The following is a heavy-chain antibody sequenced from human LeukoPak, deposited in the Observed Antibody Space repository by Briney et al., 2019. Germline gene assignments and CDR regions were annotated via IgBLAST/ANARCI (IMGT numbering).Heavy chain of an antibody. V-gene: IGHV1-69*04. CDR1: GSTSSSYA. CDR3: ARHMAVAGDNNGGYFDY. Sequence: SVKVSCKATGSTSSSYAISWVRQAPGQGLEWMRRISPILGIANYAQKFQGRVTITADKSTSTAYMELRSLRSEDTVVYYCARHMAVAGDNNGGYFDYWGQGTLVTVSS. J-gene: IGHJ4*02. D-gene: IGHD6-19*01. CDR2: ISPILGIA.